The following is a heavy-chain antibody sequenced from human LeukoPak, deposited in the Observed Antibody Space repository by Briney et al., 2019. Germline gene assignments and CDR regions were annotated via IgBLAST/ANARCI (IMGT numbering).Heavy chain of an antibody. V-gene: IGHV4-59*12. J-gene: IGHJ4*02. D-gene: IGHD3-10*01. CDR3: ARSSGSSGLDY. CDR1: GGSISSYY. Sequence: SETLSLTCTVSGGSISSYYWSWIRQPPGKGLEWIGYIYYSGSTNYNPSLKSRVTVSVDTSKNQFSLKLSSVTAADTAVYYCARSSGSSGLDYWGQGTLVTVSS. CDR2: IYYSGST.